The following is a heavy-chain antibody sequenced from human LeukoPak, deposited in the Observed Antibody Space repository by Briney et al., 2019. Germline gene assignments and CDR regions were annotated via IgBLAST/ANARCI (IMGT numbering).Heavy chain of an antibody. V-gene: IGHV1-46*01. CDR2: INPSGGST. CDR3: ARDGRYCGSTSCHLNWFDP. CDR1: GYTFTTYY. J-gene: IGHJ5*02. D-gene: IGHD2-2*01. Sequence: ASVKVSCTASGYTFTTYYMYWVRQAPGQGLEWMGIINPSGGSTSYAQKFQGRVTMTRDTSTSTIYMELSSLRSEDTAVYYCARDGRYCGSTSCHLNWFDPWGQGTLVTVSS.